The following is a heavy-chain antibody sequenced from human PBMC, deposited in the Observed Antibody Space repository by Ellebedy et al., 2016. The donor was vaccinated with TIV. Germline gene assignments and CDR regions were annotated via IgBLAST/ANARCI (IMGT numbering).Heavy chain of an antibody. J-gene: IGHJ5*02. D-gene: IGHD3-10*01. Sequence: MPSETLSLTCTVSGGSISGHYWSWIRQPPGKELEWIGYIYFNGATNYNPSLKSRVTLSRDTLKNHFSLRLTSVTAADTAVYFCARGPDYYSSGTYQNWFDPWGQGTLVSVSS. V-gene: IGHV4-59*11. CDR2: IYFNGAT. CDR1: GGSISGHY. CDR3: ARGPDYYSSGTYQNWFDP.